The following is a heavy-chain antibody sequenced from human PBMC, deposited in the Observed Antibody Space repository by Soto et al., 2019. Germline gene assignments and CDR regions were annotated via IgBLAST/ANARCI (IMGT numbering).Heavy chain of an antibody. V-gene: IGHV1-69*13. CDR2: IIPIFGTA. CDR3: ARGPEYQLLQDPPVYFDY. CDR1: GGTFSSYA. D-gene: IGHD2-2*01. Sequence: SVKVSCKASGGTFSSYAISWVRQAPGQGLEWMGGIIPIFGTANYAQKFQGRVTITADESTSTAYMELSSLRSEDTAVYYCARGPEYQLLQDPPVYFDYWGQGTLVTVS. J-gene: IGHJ4*02.